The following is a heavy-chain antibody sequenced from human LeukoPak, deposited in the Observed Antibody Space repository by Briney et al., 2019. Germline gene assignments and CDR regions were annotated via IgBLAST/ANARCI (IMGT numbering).Heavy chain of an antibody. CDR2: INHSGST. D-gene: IGHD6-13*01. V-gene: IGHV4-34*01. Sequence: SETLSLTCPVYGGSFSGYYWSWIRQPPGKGLEWIGEINHSGSTNYNPSLKSRVTISVDTSKNQFSLKLSSLTAADTAVYYCARGYSSSWHYFDFWGQGTLVTVSS. J-gene: IGHJ4*02. CDR1: GGSFSGYY. CDR3: ARGYSSSWHYFDF.